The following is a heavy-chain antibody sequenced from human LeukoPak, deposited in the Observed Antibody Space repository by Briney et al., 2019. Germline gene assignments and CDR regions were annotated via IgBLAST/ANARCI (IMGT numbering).Heavy chain of an antibody. J-gene: IGHJ4*02. CDR3: ARENSGSYREFDY. CDR2: IYTSGST. D-gene: IGHD1-26*01. Sequence: SETLSLTCTDSGGSISSYYWSWIRQPAGKGLEWIGRIYTSGSTNYNASLKSRVSMSVDTSKNQFSLKLSSVTAADTAVFYCARENSGSYREFDYWGQGTLVTVSS. V-gene: IGHV4-4*07. CDR1: GGSISSYY.